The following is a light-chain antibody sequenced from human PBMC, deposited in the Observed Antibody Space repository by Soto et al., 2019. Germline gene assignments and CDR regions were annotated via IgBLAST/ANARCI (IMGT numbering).Light chain of an antibody. V-gene: IGKV1-27*01. Sequence: DVQMTQSPSSLSASVGDTVTITCRASQGIAFYLAWFQQIPGKAPNLLISAASNLQSGVPSRFSGSVSGTDFTLTISSLQPEDVATYYCQKYDTAPFTFGPGTRVEVK. CDR1: QGIAFY. J-gene: IGKJ3*01. CDR2: AAS. CDR3: QKYDTAPFT.